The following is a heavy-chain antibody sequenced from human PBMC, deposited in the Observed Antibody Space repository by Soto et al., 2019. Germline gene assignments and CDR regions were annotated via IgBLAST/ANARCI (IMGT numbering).Heavy chain of an antibody. V-gene: IGHV5-51*01. Sequence: GESLKISCTVSGYHFTRYLIGWVRQMPGKGLEWMGIIHPSDFDTRYSPSFQGQVAISADKSISTAYLQWSSLRASDTAMYYCAIHSTGYEDSWGQGTLVTVSS. J-gene: IGHJ5*02. D-gene: IGHD5-12*01. CDR2: IHPSDFDT. CDR1: GYHFTRYL. CDR3: AIHSTGYEDS.